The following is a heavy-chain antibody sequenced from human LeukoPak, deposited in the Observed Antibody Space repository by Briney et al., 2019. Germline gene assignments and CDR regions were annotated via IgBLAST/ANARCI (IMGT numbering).Heavy chain of an antibody. V-gene: IGHV1-69*05. Sequence: SVKASCKASGGTFSSYTVSWVRQAPGQGLEWMGGIIPIFGTTTFAQKFQGRVTIITDASTSTVYMELSSLRSEDTAVYYCARWAGLCTTNNCYNPFDYWGQGTLVTVSS. J-gene: IGHJ4*02. D-gene: IGHD2-2*02. CDR2: IIPIFGTT. CDR3: ARWAGLCTTNNCYNPFDY. CDR1: GGTFSSYT.